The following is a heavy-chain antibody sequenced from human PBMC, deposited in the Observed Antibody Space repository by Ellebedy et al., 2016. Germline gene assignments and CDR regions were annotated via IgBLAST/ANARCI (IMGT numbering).Heavy chain of an antibody. Sequence: SETLSLXXTVSGGSISSYYWSWIRQPAGKGLEWIGRIYTSGSTNYNPSLKSRVTMSVDTSKNQFSLKLSSVTAADTAVYYCASRGITMVPNWFDPWGQGTLVTVSS. J-gene: IGHJ5*02. V-gene: IGHV4-4*07. CDR3: ASRGITMVPNWFDP. CDR2: IYTSGST. D-gene: IGHD3-10*01. CDR1: GGSISSYY.